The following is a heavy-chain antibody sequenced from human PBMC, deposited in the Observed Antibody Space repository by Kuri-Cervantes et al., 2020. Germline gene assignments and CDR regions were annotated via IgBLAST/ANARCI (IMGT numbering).Heavy chain of an antibody. D-gene: IGHD6-19*01. V-gene: IGHV3-9*01. J-gene: IGHJ4*02. CDR2: ISWNSGSI. CDR1: GFSFSSYG. Sequence: SLKISCAASGFSFSSYGMSWVRQAPGKGLEWVSGISWNSGSIGYADSVKGRFTISRDNAKNSLYLQMNSLRAEDTALYYCAKGGVAVAGVSDYWGQGTLVTVSS. CDR3: AKGGVAVAGVSDY.